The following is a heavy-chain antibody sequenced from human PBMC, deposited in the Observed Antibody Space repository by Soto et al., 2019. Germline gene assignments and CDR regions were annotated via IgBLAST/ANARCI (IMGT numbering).Heavy chain of an antibody. V-gene: IGHV3-64*01. D-gene: IGHD2-15*01. CDR3: AREVVAATFDY. CDR1: GFTFSSYA. CDR2: ISGNGGNT. Sequence: PGGSLRLSCAASGFTFSSYAMHWVRQAPGTGLEYVSAISGNGGNTYYANSVKGRFTISRDNSKNTMYLQMGSLRTEDMAVYYCAREVVAATFDYWGRGTLVTFSS. J-gene: IGHJ4*02.